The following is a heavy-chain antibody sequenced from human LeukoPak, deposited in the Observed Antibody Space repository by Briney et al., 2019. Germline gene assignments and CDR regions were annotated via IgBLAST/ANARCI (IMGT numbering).Heavy chain of an antibody. D-gene: IGHD2-2*01. CDR2: INPKSGGT. V-gene: IGHV1-2*02. CDR3: VPAAPGGVLDYFDY. CDR1: GYTFTSYD. J-gene: IGHJ4*02. Sequence: ASVKVSCKASGYTFTSYDINWVRQAPGQGLEWMGWINPKSGGTNYAQKFQGRVTMTRDTSISTAYMELSRLRSDDTAVYYCVPAAPGGVLDYFDYWGQGTLVTVSS.